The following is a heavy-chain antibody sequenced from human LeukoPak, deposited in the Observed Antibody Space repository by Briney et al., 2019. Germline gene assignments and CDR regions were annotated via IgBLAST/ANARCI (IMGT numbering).Heavy chain of an antibody. V-gene: IGHV3-23*01. J-gene: IGHJ5*02. CDR2: ISGSGSTT. CDR3: ARDWFDP. Sequence: PGGSLRLSCAASGFTFTSYGMSWVRQAPGKGLEWVSAISGSGSTTYYADSVKGRFTISRDNSKNTLYLQMNSLRAEDTAVYYCARDWFDPWGQGTLVTVSS. CDR1: GFTFTSYG.